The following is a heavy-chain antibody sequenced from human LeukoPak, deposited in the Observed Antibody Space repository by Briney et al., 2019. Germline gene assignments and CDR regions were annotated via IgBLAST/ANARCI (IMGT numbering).Heavy chain of an antibody. V-gene: IGHV4-38-2*02. CDR3: AREVVAAAGTVDY. J-gene: IGHJ4*02. CDR2: IYHSGST. D-gene: IGHD6-13*01. CDR1: GYSISSGYY. Sequence: SETLSLICNVSGYSISSGYYWGWIRQPPGKGPEWIGNIYHSGSTYYNPSLKSRVTISVDTSKNQFSLKLSSVTAADTAVYYCAREVVAAAGTVDYWGQGTLVTVSS.